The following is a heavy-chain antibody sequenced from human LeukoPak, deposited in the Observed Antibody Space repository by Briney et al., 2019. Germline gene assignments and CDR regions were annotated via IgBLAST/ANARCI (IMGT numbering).Heavy chain of an antibody. Sequence: ASVKVSCKASGYTFTGYYLHWVRQAPGQGLEWMGWINPNSGCTNYAQKFQGRVTMTRDTSISTAYMELSGLRSDDTAVYYCARDSGLGPTWHPFDHWGQGTPVTVSS. V-gene: IGHV1-2*02. CDR1: GYTFTGYY. D-gene: IGHD1-26*01. J-gene: IGHJ4*02. CDR3: ARDSGLGPTWHPFDH. CDR2: INPNSGCT.